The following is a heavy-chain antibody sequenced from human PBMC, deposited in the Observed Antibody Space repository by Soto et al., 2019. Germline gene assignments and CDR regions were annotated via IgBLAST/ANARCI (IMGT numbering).Heavy chain of an antibody. V-gene: IGHV4-39*01. J-gene: IGHJ4*02. CDR2: IYYSGST. Sequence: QLQLQESGPGLLKPSETLSLTCNVSGGSISSSSYYWGWIRQPPGKGLEWIGSIYYSGSTYYNPSLKSRVTISVDTSKNRVSLKLSSVTAADTAVYYCAKQPSRYCSGGSCYPLDYWGQGTLVTVSS. CDR3: AKQPSRYCSGGSCYPLDY. CDR1: GGSISSSSYY. D-gene: IGHD2-15*01.